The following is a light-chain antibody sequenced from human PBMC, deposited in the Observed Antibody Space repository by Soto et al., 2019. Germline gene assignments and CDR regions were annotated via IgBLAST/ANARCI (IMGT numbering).Light chain of an antibody. CDR2: EVS. CDR3: SSYTSSSTEV. CDR1: SSDVGGYNY. J-gene: IGLJ1*01. Sequence: STLTHPASLSGSPGQSITISCTGTSSDVGGYNYVSWYQQHPGKAPKLMIYEVSNRPSGVSNRFSGSKSGNTASLTISGLQAEDEADYYCSSYTSSSTEVFGTGTKVP. V-gene: IGLV2-14*01.